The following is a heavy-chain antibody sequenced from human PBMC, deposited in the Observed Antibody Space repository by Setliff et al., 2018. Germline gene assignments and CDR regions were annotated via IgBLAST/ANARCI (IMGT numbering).Heavy chain of an antibody. Sequence: GGSLRLSCAASGFSFRTFSMHWVRQAPGKGLEWVAVIWDDGVKKYHADSVKGRFTISGDNSKNTLYLQMNSLRPEDTAVYYCARTCSGSGCYAGLESWGQGTPVTVSS. CDR3: ARTCSGSGCYAGLES. CDR1: GFSFRTFS. D-gene: IGHD2-15*01. J-gene: IGHJ4*02. V-gene: IGHV3-33*08. CDR2: IWDDGVKK.